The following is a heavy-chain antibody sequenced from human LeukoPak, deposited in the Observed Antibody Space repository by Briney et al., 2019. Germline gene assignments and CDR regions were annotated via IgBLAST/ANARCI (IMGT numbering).Heavy chain of an antibody. CDR3: AKDALPYSSSGYYYYYMDV. D-gene: IGHD6-6*01. V-gene: IGHV3-43D*03. J-gene: IGHJ6*03. Sequence: GGSLRLSCAASGFTFDDYAMHWVRQAPGKGLEWVSLISWDGGSTYYADSVKGRFTISRDNSKNSLYLQMNSLRAEDTALYYCAKDALPYSSSGYYYYYMDVWGKGTTVTISS. CDR1: GFTFDDYA. CDR2: ISWDGGST.